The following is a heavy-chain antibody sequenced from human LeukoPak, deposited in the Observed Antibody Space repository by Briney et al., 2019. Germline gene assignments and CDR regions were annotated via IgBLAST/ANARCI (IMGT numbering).Heavy chain of an antibody. Sequence: SVKVSCKASGGTFSSYAISWVRQAPGQGLEWMGRIIPIFGIANYAQKFQGRVTITADKSTSTAYMELSSLRSEDTAVYYCARGSYYYDSSGPEAPWGQGTLVTVPS. D-gene: IGHD3-22*01. CDR3: ARGSYYYDSSGPEAP. V-gene: IGHV1-69*04. CDR2: IIPIFGIA. J-gene: IGHJ5*02. CDR1: GGTFSSYA.